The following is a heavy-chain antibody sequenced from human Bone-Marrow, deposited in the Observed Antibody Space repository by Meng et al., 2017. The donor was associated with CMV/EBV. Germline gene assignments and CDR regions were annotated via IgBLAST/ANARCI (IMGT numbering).Heavy chain of an antibody. CDR2: IGTAGDT. V-gene: IGHV3-13*01. J-gene: IGHJ4*02. Sequence: GESLKISCAASGFTFSSYDMHWVRQATGKGLEWVSAIGTAGDTYYPGSVKGRFTISRDNSKNTLYLQMNTLRAEDTAVYYCATAPNGYYFDYWGQGTLVTVSS. CDR1: GFTFSSYD. CDR3: ATAPNGYYFDY.